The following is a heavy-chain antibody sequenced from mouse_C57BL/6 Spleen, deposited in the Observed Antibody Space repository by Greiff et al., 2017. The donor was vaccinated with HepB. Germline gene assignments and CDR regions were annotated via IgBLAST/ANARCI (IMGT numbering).Heavy chain of an antibody. Sequence: QVQLKDSGPELVKPGASVKISCKASGYAFSSSWMNWVKQRPGKGLEWIGRIYPGDGDTNYNAKFKGKATLTADKSSSTAYMQHSSLTSEDSAVYFCARSTAAQATGFAYWGQGTLVTVSA. CDR1: GYAFSSSW. J-gene: IGHJ3*01. V-gene: IGHV1-82*01. CDR3: ARSTAAQATGFAY. CDR2: IYPGDGDT. D-gene: IGHD3-2*02.